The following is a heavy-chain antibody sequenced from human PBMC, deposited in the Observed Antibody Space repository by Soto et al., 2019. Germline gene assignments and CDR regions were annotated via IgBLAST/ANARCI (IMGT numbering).Heavy chain of an antibody. J-gene: IGHJ6*02. CDR2: ISNRGDT. CDR3: ARDRANGDDFWSGPYYYGMDV. V-gene: IGHV3-66*01. Sequence: GGSLRLSCTASGFIVSDTYVNWVRQAPGKGLEWVSVISNRGDTHYADSVRGRFSLSRDISDNTLHLQMNNLRVEDTAVYYCARDRANGDDFWSGPYYYGMDVWGQGTTVTVSS. CDR1: GFIVSDTY. D-gene: IGHD3-3*01.